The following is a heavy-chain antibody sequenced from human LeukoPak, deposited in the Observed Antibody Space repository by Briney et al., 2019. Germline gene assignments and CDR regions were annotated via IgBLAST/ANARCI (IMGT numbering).Heavy chain of an antibody. J-gene: IGHJ5*02. Sequence: PGGSLRLSCAASGFTFSSYWMHWVRQAPGKGLVWVSRINSDGSSTSYADSVKGRFTISRDNAKNTLYLQMNSLRAEDTAVYYYARDPTEVVGADGSWFDPWGQGTPVTVSS. CDR2: INSDGSST. V-gene: IGHV3-74*01. CDR1: GFTFSSYW. CDR3: ARDPTEVVGADGSWFDP. D-gene: IGHD1-26*01.